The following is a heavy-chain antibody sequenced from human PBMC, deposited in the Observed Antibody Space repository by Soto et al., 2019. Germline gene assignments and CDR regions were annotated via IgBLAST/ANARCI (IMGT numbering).Heavy chain of an antibody. Sequence: PGGSLRLSCAASGFTFSSYAMHWVRQAPGKGLEWVAVISYDGSNKYYADSVKGRFTISRDNSKNTLYLQMNSLRAEDTAVYYCARVRGGVELFRYYYGMDVWGQGTTVTVSS. J-gene: IGHJ6*02. CDR2: ISYDGSNK. V-gene: IGHV3-30-3*01. CDR1: GFTFSSYA. D-gene: IGHD1-7*01. CDR3: ARVRGGVELFRYYYGMDV.